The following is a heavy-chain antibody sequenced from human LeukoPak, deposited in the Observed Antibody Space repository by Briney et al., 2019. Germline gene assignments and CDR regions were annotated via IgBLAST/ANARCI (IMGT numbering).Heavy chain of an antibody. Sequence: ASVKVPCKASGYTFTSYYMHWVRQAPGQGLEWMGIINPSGGSTSYAQKFQGRVTMTRDTSTSTVYMELSSLRSEDTAVYYCARNGVSGGMDVWGQGTTVTVSS. CDR1: GYTFTSYY. D-gene: IGHD1-14*01. V-gene: IGHV1-46*01. CDR2: INPSGGST. J-gene: IGHJ6*02. CDR3: ARNGVSGGMDV.